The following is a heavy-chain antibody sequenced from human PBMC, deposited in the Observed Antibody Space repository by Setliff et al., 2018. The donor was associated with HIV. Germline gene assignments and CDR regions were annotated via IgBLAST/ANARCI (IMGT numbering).Heavy chain of an antibody. CDR3: ARVSITYWYSIPTFYYYYMDV. CDR1: SGPFSGYY. D-gene: IGHD2-15*01. V-gene: IGHV4-34*01. Sequence: LSLTCAVYSGPFSGYYWSWVRQSPGKGLEWIGEINHDGSTNYNPSHKSRVTISVDTSKNQFSLKLSSVTAADTAMYYCARVSITYWYSIPTFYYYYMDVWGKGTKVTVSS. J-gene: IGHJ6*03. CDR2: INHDGST.